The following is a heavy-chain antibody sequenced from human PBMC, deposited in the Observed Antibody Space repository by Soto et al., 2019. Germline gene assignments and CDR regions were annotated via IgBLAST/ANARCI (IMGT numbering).Heavy chain of an antibody. Sequence: EVQVLESGGGSVQPGGSLRLSCAASGFTFSNFAMSWVRHAPGKGLEWVSEITGSTGTTYYADSVRGRFIISRDNSQNTLHRQMNSLRPEDTAVYYCAKDTSSPPYYMAVWGKGTTFPVSS. D-gene: IGHD2-2*01. J-gene: IGHJ6*03. CDR1: GFTFSNFA. CDR2: ITGSTGTT. V-gene: IGHV3-23*01. CDR3: AKDTSSPPYYMAV.